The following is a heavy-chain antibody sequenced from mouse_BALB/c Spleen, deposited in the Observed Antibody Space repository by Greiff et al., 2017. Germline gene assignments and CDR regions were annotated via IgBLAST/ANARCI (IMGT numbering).Heavy chain of an antibody. V-gene: IGHV5-6*01. CDR1: GFTFSSYG. CDR3: ARQMDSNLYFDY. J-gene: IGHJ2*01. CDR2: ISSGGSYT. D-gene: IGHD2-3*01. Sequence: EVKLVESGGDLVKPGGSLKLSCAASGFTFSSYGMSWVRQTPDKRLEWVATISSGGSYTYYPDSVKGRFTISRDNAKNTLYLQMSSLKSEDTAMYYCARQMDSNLYFDYWGQGTTLTVSS.